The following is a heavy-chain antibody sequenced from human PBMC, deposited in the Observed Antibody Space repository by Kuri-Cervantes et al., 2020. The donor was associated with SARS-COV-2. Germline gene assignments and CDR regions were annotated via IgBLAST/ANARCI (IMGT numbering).Heavy chain of an antibody. J-gene: IGHJ5*02. CDR2: IKQDGSEK. V-gene: IGHV3-7*01. CDR3: ARLYRPEGA. D-gene: IGHD1-14*01. Sequence: SCKASGYTFTGYYMHWVRQAPGKGLEWVANIKQDGSEKYYVDSVKGRFTISRDNAKNSLYLQMNSLRAEDTAVYYCARLYRPEGAWGQGTLVTVSS. CDR1: GYTFTGYY.